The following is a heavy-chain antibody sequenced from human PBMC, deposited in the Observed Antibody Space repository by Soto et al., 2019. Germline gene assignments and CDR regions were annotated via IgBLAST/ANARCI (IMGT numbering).Heavy chain of an antibody. CDR3: VKAGVRDLIVEVPVYFDI. CDR1: GFIFDNSG. CDR2: ISWNGGNI. Sequence: EVQLVESGGGLVQPGRSLRLSCAAYGFIFDNSGMHWVRQAPGKGLEWVSGISWNGGNIGYADSVKGRFSISRDNAKDSLLLQMNSLRPDDTAFYYCVKAGVRDLIVEVPVYFDIWGQGTLVTVSS. V-gene: IGHV3-9*01. J-gene: IGHJ4*02. D-gene: IGHD2-21*01.